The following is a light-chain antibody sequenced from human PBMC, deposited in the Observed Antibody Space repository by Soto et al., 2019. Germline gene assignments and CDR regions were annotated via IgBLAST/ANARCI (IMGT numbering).Light chain of an antibody. CDR1: QSVSPN. J-gene: IGKJ2*01. CDR2: GAS. CDR3: EQYNRWPPLYT. V-gene: IGKV3-15*01. Sequence: EIVMTQSPATLSVSPGEGATLSCRASQSVSPNLAWYQQKPGQAPRLLIYGASTRATGIPTSFSGSGPGTTFTPTISSLQSEDFAVFYCEQYNRWPPLYTLGQGPKLEIK.